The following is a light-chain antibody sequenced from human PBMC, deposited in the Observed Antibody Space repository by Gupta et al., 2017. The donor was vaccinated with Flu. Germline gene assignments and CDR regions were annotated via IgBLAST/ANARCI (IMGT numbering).Light chain of an antibody. CDR2: WAS. V-gene: IGKV4-1*01. CDR3: QQYCSTPTWT. CDR1: QSVLYSSNNKNY. J-gene: IGKJ1*01. Sequence: DIVMTQSPDSLAVSLGERATINCKSSQSVLYSSNNKNYLAWYQQKPGQPPKLLIYWASTREAGVPDRFSGSGSGTDFTLTISSRQAEDVAVYYCQQYCSTPTWTFGQGTKVEIK.